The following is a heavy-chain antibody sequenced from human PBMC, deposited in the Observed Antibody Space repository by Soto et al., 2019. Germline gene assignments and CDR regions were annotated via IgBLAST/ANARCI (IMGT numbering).Heavy chain of an antibody. V-gene: IGHV3-23*01. Sequence: EVQLLESGGGLVQPGGSLRLSCAASGFTFSTYAMNWVRQAPGKGLEWVSGISGSGDTEYYADSVKGRFTISRDNSKNMLYLQMNSLRVEDTAVYYCAKAAYTLPTDYWGQGTLVTVSS. CDR2: ISGSGDTE. D-gene: IGHD2-2*02. CDR1: GFTFSTYA. CDR3: AKAAYTLPTDY. J-gene: IGHJ4*02.